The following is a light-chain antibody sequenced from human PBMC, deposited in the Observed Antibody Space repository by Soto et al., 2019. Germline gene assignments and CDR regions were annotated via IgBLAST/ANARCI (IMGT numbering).Light chain of an antibody. CDR1: SSDVGRYNY. CDR3: CSYAGSYTHV. J-gene: IGLJ1*01. V-gene: IGLV2-11*01. Sequence: QSVLTQPRSVSGSPGQSVTISGTGTSSDVGRYNYVSWYQQHPGKAPKLIIYDVTKRPSGVPDRFSGSKSGNTASLTISGLQAEDEADYYCCSYAGSYTHVFGTGTKVTVL. CDR2: DVT.